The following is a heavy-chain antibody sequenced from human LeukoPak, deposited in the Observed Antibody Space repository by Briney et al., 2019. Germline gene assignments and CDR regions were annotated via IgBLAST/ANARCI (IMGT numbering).Heavy chain of an antibody. J-gene: IGHJ4*02. V-gene: IGHV4-61*02. CDR1: GGSISSGSYY. CDR3: AREGGETYYYDSSGYWLFDY. CDR2: IYTSGST. Sequence: SETLSLTCTVSGGSISSGSYYWSWIRQPAGKGLEWIGRIYTSGSTNYNPSLKSRVTISVDTSKNQFSLKLSSVTAADTAVYYCAREGGETYYYDSSGYWLFDYWGQGTLVTVSS. D-gene: IGHD3-22*01.